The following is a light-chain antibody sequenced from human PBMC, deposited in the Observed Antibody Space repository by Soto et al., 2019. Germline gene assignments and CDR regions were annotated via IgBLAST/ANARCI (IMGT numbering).Light chain of an antibody. CDR1: ESISSY. CDR3: QQRGKWPLT. V-gene: IGKV3-11*01. Sequence: EIVLTQSPATLSLSPGERVTLSCRASESISSYLGWYQQKPGQAPRLLIYDASNRATGIPARFSGSGSGTDCTLTISSLEPEDFAVYYCQQRGKWPLTFGGGTKVEIK. J-gene: IGKJ4*01. CDR2: DAS.